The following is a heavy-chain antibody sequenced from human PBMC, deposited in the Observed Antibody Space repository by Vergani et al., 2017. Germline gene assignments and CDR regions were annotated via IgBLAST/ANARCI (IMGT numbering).Heavy chain of an antibody. D-gene: IGHD3-22*01. V-gene: IGHV4-59*01. CDR2: IYYSGST. CDR1: GGSISSYY. CDR3: ARGPLYYYDMRRAFDI. J-gene: IGHJ3*02. Sequence: QVQLQESGPGLVKPSETLSLTCTVSGGSISSYYWSWIRQPPGKGLEWIGYIYYSGSTNYNPSLKSRVTISVDTSKNQFSLKLSSVTAADTAVYYCARGPLYYYDMRRAFDIWGQGTMVTVSS.